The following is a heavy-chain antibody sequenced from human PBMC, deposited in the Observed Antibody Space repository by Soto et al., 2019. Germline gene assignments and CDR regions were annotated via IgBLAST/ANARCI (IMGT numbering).Heavy chain of an antibody. D-gene: IGHD3-22*01. J-gene: IGHJ6*02. CDR3: TSTFYYDTSGYYPPSYYYGMDD. CDR2: IRSKGYSGTT. CDR1: GFTFGDYV. Sequence: GGSLRLSCTASGFTFGDYVMSWFRQAPGKGLEWVGFIRSKGYSGTTEYAASVKGRFTISRDDSKSIAYLLMNSLKTEDTAVYYCTSTFYYDTSGYYPPSYYYGMDDGGQGTTVTVS. V-gene: IGHV3-49*03.